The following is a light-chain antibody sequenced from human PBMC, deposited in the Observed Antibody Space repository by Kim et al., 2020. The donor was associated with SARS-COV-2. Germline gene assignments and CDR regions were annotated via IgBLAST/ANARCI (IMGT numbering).Light chain of an antibody. CDR3: QQYGSPPWT. Sequence: EVVLTQSPGTLSLSAGERATLSCRASQSVSSNYLAWYQQKPGQAPRLLIYGASSRATGIPDRFSGSGSGPDFTLTISRLEPEDFAVYYCQQYGSPPWTFNQGTKVDIK. J-gene: IGKJ1*01. CDR2: GAS. V-gene: IGKV3-20*01. CDR1: QSVSSNY.